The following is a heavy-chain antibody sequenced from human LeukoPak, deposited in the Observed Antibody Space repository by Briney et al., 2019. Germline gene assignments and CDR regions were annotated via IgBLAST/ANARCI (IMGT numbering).Heavy chain of an antibody. V-gene: IGHV3-21*01. J-gene: IGHJ4*02. Sequence: GGSLRLSCAASGFTLSGYSMNWVRQAPGKGLEWVSSISSSSDYRHYAASVKGRFTISRDNAKNSLYLQMNSLRAEDTAVYYCAKGWRVAAAGGIDYWGQGTLVTVSS. CDR3: AKGWRVAAAGGIDY. CDR2: ISSSSDYR. CDR1: GFTLSGYS. D-gene: IGHD6-13*01.